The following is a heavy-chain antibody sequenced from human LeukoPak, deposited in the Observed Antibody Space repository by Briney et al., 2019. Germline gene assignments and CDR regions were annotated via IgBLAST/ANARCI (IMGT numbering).Heavy chain of an antibody. CDR1: GFTFSDHY. Sequence: GGSLRLSCAASGFTFSDHYMDWVRQAPGKGLEWVGRIRNKANSYTTEYAASVKGRFTISRDDSKNSLYLQMNSLKCEDTAVYYCAKGGWSGTWDFDYGGQGTLVTVSS. D-gene: IGHD3-3*01. CDR3: AKGGWSGTWDFDY. V-gene: IGHV3-72*01. J-gene: IGHJ4*02. CDR2: IRNKANSYTT.